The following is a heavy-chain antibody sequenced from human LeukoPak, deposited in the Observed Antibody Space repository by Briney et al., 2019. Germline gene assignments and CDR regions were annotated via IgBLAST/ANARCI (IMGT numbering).Heavy chain of an antibody. CDR1: GFLFKLYS. CDR2: ISGSGGST. D-gene: IGHD6-25*01. J-gene: IGHJ2*01. CDR3: ARDLTAAKYGYFDL. V-gene: IGHV3-23*01. Sequence: PGGSLGLSYGASGFLFKLYSMSGVPQAPGKGLEWVSAISGSGGSTYYTDSVKGRFTISRDNCKNTLYLQMNSLRAEDMSVYYCARDLTAAKYGYFDLWGRGTLVTVSS.